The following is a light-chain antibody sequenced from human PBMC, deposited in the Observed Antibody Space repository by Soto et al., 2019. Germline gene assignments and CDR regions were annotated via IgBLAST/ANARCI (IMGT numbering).Light chain of an antibody. CDR3: QQYNNWPPWT. J-gene: IGKJ1*01. CDR2: SAS. V-gene: IGKV3-20*01. CDR1: QTVTGNY. Sequence: EIVLTQSPGTLSLSPGDRATLSCRASQTVTGNYLAWYHQKPGQAPRLLIHSASSRATGIPDRFSASGTGTDFTLTISRLEPEDFAVYYCQQYNNWPPWTFGQGTKVDIK.